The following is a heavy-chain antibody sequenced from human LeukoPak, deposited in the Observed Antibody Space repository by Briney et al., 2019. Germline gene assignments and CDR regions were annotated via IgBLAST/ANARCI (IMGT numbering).Heavy chain of an antibody. D-gene: IGHD5-24*01. CDR1: GYTFTSYY. CDR2: INPSGGST. CDR3: ARDGGRDGYPSDY. V-gene: IGHV1-46*01. Sequence: ASVKVSCKASGYTFTSYYMHWVRQAPGQGLEWMGIINPSGGSTSYAQKFQGRVTMTRDMSTSTVYMELRSLRSEDTAVYYCARDGGRDGYPSDYWGQGTLVTVSS. J-gene: IGHJ4*02.